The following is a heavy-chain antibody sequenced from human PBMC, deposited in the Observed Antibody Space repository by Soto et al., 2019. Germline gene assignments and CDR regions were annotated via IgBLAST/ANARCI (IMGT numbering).Heavy chain of an antibody. CDR3: ARDRYDFWSGYYYFDY. CDR2: IKQDGSEK. CDR1: GFTFISYW. J-gene: IGHJ4*02. D-gene: IGHD3-3*01. Sequence: GSLILSGAASGFTFISYWMSWVRLSPGKGLEWVANIKQDGSEKYYVDSVNGRFTISRDNAKNSLYLQMNSLRAEDTAVYYCARDRYDFWSGYYYFDYWGQGTLVTVSS. V-gene: IGHV3-7*03.